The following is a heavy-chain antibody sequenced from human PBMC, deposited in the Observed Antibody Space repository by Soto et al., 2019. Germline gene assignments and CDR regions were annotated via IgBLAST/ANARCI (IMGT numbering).Heavy chain of an antibody. CDR1: GFTVSSYY. D-gene: IGHD6-13*01. Sequence: EVQLVESGGGLVQPGGSLRLSCAASGFTVSSYYMSWVRQARGKGLEWVSVIYSAGSADFADSVKGRFTISRDNSKNTLYLQMSSLRAEDSSVYSCARLPSSSYYYFYYWGLGTLVTVSS. CDR2: IYSAGSA. CDR3: ARLPSSSYYYFYY. J-gene: IGHJ4*02. V-gene: IGHV3-66*01.